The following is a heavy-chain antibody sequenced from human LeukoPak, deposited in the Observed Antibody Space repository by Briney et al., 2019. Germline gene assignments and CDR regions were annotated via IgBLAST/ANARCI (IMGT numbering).Heavy chain of an antibody. CDR1: GFTFSTYW. V-gene: IGHV3-7*01. D-gene: IGHD6-13*01. Sequence: GGSLRLSCAAPGFTFSTYWMSWVRQAPGKGLEWVANIKQDGSEKYYVDSVKGRFTISRDNVKNSLYLQMNSLRAEDTAMYYCARDSAGNDYWGQGTLVTVSS. CDR2: IKQDGSEK. J-gene: IGHJ4*02. CDR3: ARDSAGNDY.